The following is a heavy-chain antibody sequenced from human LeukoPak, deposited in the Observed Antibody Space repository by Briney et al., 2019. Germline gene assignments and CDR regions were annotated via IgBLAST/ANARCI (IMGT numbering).Heavy chain of an antibody. CDR3: ASRTTVTTSGYYYYYMDV. J-gene: IGHJ6*03. CDR2: IIPIFGTA. D-gene: IGHD4-11*01. CDR1: GYTFTSYA. V-gene: IGHV1-69*05. Sequence: SVKVSCKASGYTFTSYAISWVRQAPGQGLEWMGRIIPIFGTANYAQKFQGRVTITTDESTSTAYMELSSLRSEDTAVYYCASRTTVTTSGYYYYYMDVWGKGTTVTVSS.